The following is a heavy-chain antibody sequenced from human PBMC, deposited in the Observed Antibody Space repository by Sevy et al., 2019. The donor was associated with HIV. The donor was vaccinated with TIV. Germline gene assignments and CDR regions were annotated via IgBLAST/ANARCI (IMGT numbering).Heavy chain of an antibody. CDR3: TTDEAAVAGTFDY. CDR2: IKSKTDCGTT. CDR1: GFTFSNAW. V-gene: IGHV3-15*01. J-gene: IGHJ4*02. Sequence: GGSLRLSCAASGFTFSNAWMSWVRQAPGKGLEWVGRIKSKTDCGTTDYAAPVKGRFTISRDDSKNTLYLQMNSLKTEDTAVYYCTTDEAAVAGTFDYWGQGTLVTVSS. D-gene: IGHD6-19*01.